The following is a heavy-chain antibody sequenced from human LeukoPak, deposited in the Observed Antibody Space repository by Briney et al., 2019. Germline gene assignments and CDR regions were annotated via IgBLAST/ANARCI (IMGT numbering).Heavy chain of an antibody. CDR2: IYYSGST. D-gene: IGHD3-10*01. CDR1: GGSISSGDYY. CDR3: ARELVVPAALYGSGSYYQPYYFDY. J-gene: IGHJ4*02. V-gene: IGHV4-30-4*01. Sequence: PSQTLSLTCTVSGGSISSGDYYWSWIRQPPGKGLEWIGYIYYSGSTYYNPSLKSRVTISVDTSKNQFSLKLSSVTAADTAVYYCARELVVPAALYGSGSYYQPYYFDYWGQGTLVTVSS.